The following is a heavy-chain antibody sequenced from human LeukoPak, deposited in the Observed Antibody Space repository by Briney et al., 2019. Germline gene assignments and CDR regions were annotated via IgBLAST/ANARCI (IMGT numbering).Heavy chain of an antibody. CDR1: GGSFSGYY. Sequence: PSETLSLTCAVYGGSFSGYYWSWIRQPPGKGLEWIGYIYYSGSTYYNPSLKSRVTISVDTSKNQFSLKLSSVTAADTAVYYCARGEVFDLWGRGTLVTVSS. V-gene: IGHV4-59*01. J-gene: IGHJ2*01. CDR3: ARGEVFDL. CDR2: IYYSGST.